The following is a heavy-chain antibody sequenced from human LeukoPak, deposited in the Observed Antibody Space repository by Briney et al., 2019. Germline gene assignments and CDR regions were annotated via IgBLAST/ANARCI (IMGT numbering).Heavy chain of an antibody. J-gene: IGHJ4*02. V-gene: IGHV4-34*01. CDR3: ARVPDSSGYETFDY. CDR1: GGSFSGYY. D-gene: IGHD3-22*01. Sequence: SETLSLTCAVYGGSFSGYYWSWIRQPPGKGLEWIGEINHSGSANYNPSLKSRVTISVDTSKNQFSLKLSSVTAADTAVYYCARVPDSSGYETFDYWGQGTLVTVSS. CDR2: INHSGSA.